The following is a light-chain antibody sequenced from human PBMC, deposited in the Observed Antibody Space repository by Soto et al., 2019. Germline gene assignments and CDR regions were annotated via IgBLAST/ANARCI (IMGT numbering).Light chain of an antibody. CDR1: QSVLYSYNNKNF. J-gene: IGKJ4*01. V-gene: IGKV4-1*01. CDR3: QKHNSNFSLT. Sequence: DIVMTQSPDSLAVSLGERATINCKSSQSVLYSYNNKNFLTWYQQKPGQPPKVLIYWASTRESGVPDRFSGSGSGTDFTLTISSLQAEDVAVYYCQKHNSNFSLTFGGRTKVDIK. CDR2: WAS.